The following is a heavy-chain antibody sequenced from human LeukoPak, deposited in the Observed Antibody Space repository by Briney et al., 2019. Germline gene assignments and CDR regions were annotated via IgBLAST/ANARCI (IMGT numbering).Heavy chain of an antibody. V-gene: IGHV3-9*01. CDR2: ISWNSGNI. CDR1: GFTFGDYA. J-gene: IGHJ4*02. CDR3: ANLHGDYRDY. Sequence: PGRSLRLSCAASGFTFGDYAMHWVRQAPGKGLEWVSGISWNSGNIGYADSVKGRFTISRDNAKNSLSLQMNSLGAEDTALYYCANLHGDYRDYWGQGTLVTVSS. D-gene: IGHD4-17*01.